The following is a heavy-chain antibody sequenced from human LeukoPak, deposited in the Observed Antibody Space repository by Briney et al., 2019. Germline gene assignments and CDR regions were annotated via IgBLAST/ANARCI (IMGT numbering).Heavy chain of an antibody. V-gene: IGHV3-23*01. CDR2: ISGSGGST. Sequence: PGGSLRLSCAASGFTFSSYGMSWVRQAPGKGLEWVSAISGSGGSTYYADSVKGRFTISRDNSKNTLYLQMNSLRAEDTAVYYCAKDPGNSRGGRGCYWGQGTLVTVSS. CDR3: AKDPGNSRGGRGCY. D-gene: IGHD6-19*01. J-gene: IGHJ4*02. CDR1: GFTFSSYG.